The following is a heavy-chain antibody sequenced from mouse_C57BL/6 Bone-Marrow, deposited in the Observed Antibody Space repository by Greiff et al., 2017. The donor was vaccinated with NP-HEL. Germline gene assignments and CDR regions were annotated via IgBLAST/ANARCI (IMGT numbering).Heavy chain of an antibody. CDR2: IHPSDSDT. J-gene: IGHJ2*01. CDR3: ARITTVVAHFDY. V-gene: IGHV1-74*01. D-gene: IGHD1-1*01. Sequence: QVQLQQPGAELVKPGASVKVSCKASGYTFTSYWMHWVKQRPGQGLEWIGRIHPSDSDTNYNKKFKGKATLTVDKSSSTAYMQLSSLTSEDSAVYYCARITTVVAHFDYWGQGTTLTVSS. CDR1: GYTFTSYW.